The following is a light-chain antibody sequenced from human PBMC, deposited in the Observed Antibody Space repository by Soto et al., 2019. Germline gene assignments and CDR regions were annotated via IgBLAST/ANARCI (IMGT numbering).Light chain of an antibody. J-gene: IGKJ1*01. V-gene: IGKV1-5*01. CDR2: DAS. CDR3: QHYNSYSEA. Sequence: DIHITQSPFTLSSSLVHRLTITWRASQSISSWLAWYQQKPGKAPKLLIYDASSLESGVPSRFSGSGSGTEFTLTISSLQPDDFATYYCQHYNSYSEAFGQGTKVDIK. CDR1: QSISSW.